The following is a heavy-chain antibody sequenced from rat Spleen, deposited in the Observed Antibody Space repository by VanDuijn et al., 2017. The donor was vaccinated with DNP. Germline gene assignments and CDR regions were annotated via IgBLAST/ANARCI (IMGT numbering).Heavy chain of an antibody. J-gene: IGHJ4*01. V-gene: IGHV5-27*01. D-gene: IGHD1-1*01. CDR2: ISGSGGST. CDR1: GFIFSDYY. Sequence: EVQLVESGGGLVQPGRSLKLSCAASGFIFSDYYMAWVRQAPTKGLEWVATISGSGGSTYYRDSVKGRFTISRDNAQNTLDLQMKSLRSDDTATYYCIRRTVVTGAMDAWGQGTSVTVSS. CDR3: IRRTVVTGAMDA.